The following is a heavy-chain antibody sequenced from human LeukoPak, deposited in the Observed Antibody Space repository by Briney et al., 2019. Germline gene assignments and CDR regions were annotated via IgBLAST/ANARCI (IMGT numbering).Heavy chain of an antibody. CDR2: INNDGSST. CDR3: ARSPPLATISPTPYFDY. D-gene: IGHD3-9*01. CDR1: GFTFSSYW. V-gene: IGHV3-74*01. Sequence: GGSLRLSCAASGFTFSSYWMHWVRQVPGKGLVWVSRINNDGSSTTYADSVKGRFTISRDNSKNTLYLQMNSLRAEDTAVYYCARSPPLATISPTPYFDYWGQGTLVTVSS. J-gene: IGHJ4*02.